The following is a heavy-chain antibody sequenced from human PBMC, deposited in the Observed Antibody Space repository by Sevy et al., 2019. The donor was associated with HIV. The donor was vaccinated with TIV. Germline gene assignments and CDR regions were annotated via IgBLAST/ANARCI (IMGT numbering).Heavy chain of an antibody. Sequence: SETLSLTCTVSGASISSSGYYWGWIRQPPGKGLEWIASINYSGSTFYNPSLKSRVTISSDTSKNQFSLKLNSVTAAETAIYYCAGPTLTYSSGWSYYDSWGQGNVVTVSS. CDR2: INYSGST. J-gene: IGHJ4*02. CDR3: AGPTLTYSSGWSYYDS. CDR1: GASISSSGYY. V-gene: IGHV4-39*01. D-gene: IGHD6-19*01.